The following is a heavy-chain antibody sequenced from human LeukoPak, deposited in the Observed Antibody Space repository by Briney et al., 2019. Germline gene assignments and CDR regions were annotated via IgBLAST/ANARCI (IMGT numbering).Heavy chain of an antibody. V-gene: IGHV4-61*02. CDR3: ARGTNDFAYFDH. Sequence: PSETLSLTCTVSGGSISSGSYYWSWIRQPAGKGLEWIGRIYTSGSTNYNPSLKSRVTISVDTSKNQFSLKLSSVTAADTAVYYCARGTNDFAYFDHWGQGTLVTVSS. CDR2: IYTSGST. D-gene: IGHD3-3*01. J-gene: IGHJ4*02. CDR1: GGSISSGSYY.